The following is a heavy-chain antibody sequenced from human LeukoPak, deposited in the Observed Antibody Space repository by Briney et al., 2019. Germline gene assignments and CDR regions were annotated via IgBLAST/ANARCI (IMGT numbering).Heavy chain of an antibody. D-gene: IGHD3-3*01. Sequence: GGSLRLSCAVSGITLSNYGMSWVRQAPGKGLEWVSVIYSGGSTYYADSVKGRFTISRDNSKNTLYLQMNSLRAEDTAVYYCARESSRFGVVTYRDLDYWGQGTLVTVSS. V-gene: IGHV3-53*01. CDR1: GITLSNYG. CDR3: ARESSRFGVVTYRDLDY. CDR2: IYSGGST. J-gene: IGHJ4*02.